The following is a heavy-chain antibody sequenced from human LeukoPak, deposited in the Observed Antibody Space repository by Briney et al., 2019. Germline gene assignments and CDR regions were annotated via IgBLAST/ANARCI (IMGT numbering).Heavy chain of an antibody. J-gene: IGHJ2*01. CDR1: GGSISSYY. Sequence: SETLSLTCTVSGGSISSYYWSWIRQPPGKGLEWIGYIYYSGSTNYNPSLKSRVTISVDTSKNQFSLKLSSVTAADTAVYYCARVYCSSTSCYTDDWYFDLWGRGTLVTVSS. D-gene: IGHD2-2*02. V-gene: IGHV4-59*01. CDR3: ARVYCSSTSCYTDDWYFDL. CDR2: IYYSGST.